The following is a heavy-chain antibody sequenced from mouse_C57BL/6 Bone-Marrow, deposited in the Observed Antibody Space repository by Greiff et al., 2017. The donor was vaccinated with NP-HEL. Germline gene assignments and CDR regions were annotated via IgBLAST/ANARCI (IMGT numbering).Heavy chain of an antibody. CDR2: INPNTGGT. V-gene: IGHV1-26*01. CDR1: GYTFTDYY. D-gene: IGHD5-1-1*01. J-gene: IGHJ4*01. CDR3: ARERYPDAMDY. Sequence: VQLQQSGPELVKPGASVKISCTASGYTFTDYYMNWVTQSHGKSLEWIGDINPNTGGTSYNQKFKGKAPLTVDKSSSTAYMELRSLTSEDSAVYYCARERYPDAMDYWGQGTSVTVSS.